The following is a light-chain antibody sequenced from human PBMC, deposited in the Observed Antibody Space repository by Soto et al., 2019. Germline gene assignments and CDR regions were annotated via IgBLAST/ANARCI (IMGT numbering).Light chain of an antibody. CDR2: DVS. J-gene: IGLJ1*01. CDR3: SSYTSSSTL. V-gene: IGLV2-14*01. CDR1: SSDVGAYNY. Sequence: QSAVTQPASVSGSPGQSITIYCTGTSSDVGAYNYVSWYQQHPGKAPKLMIYDVSNRPSGVSNRFSGSKSGNTASLTISGLQAEDEADYYCSSYTSSSTLFGTGTKVTVL.